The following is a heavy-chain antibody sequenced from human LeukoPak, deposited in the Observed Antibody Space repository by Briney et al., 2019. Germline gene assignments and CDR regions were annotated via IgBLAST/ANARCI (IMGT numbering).Heavy chain of an antibody. CDR1: GFTFSSHA. CDR3: ARDMSGRYQIDY. D-gene: IGHD1-26*01. J-gene: IGHJ4*02. CDR2: ISYDGSNK. Sequence: GGSLRLSCAASGFTFSSHAMHWVRQAPGKGLEWVAVISYDGSNKNYVDSVKGRFTVSRDNSKNTLDLQINSLRAEDSAVYYCARDMSGRYQIDYWGQGTLATVSS. V-gene: IGHV3-30-3*01.